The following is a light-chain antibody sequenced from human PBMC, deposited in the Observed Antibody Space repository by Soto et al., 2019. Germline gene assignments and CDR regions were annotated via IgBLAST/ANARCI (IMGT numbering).Light chain of an antibody. CDR3: QQYNKWPPYT. Sequence: EIVMTQSPANLSVSPGERATLSCRASPSVSSNLAWYQQKPGQGPRLLIYGASTRATGIPARISGSGSGTEFTLTISSLQSEDFAVYYCQQYNKWPPYTFGQGTKVEIK. CDR1: PSVSSN. CDR2: GAS. J-gene: IGKJ2*01. V-gene: IGKV3-15*01.